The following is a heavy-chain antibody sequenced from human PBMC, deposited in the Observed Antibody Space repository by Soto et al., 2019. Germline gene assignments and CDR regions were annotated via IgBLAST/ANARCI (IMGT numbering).Heavy chain of an antibody. CDR2: IIPIFGTA. Sequence: SVKVSCKASGGTFSSYAISWVRQAPGQGLEWMGGIIPIFGTANYAQKFQGRVTITADESTSTAYMELSSLRSEDTAVYYCARDNGGLDDAFDIWGRGTMVTFSS. J-gene: IGHJ3*02. CDR3: ARDNGGLDDAFDI. D-gene: IGHD3-10*01. V-gene: IGHV1-69*13. CDR1: GGTFSSYA.